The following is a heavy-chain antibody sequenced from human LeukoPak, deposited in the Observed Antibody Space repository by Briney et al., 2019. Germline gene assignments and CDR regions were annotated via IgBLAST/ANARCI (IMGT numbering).Heavy chain of an antibody. CDR2: LSGRGVST. V-gene: IGHV3-23*01. Sequence: VGALRHSRAHPLYTSSTSALSWVRHTPQRRGWRGSALSGRGVSTYYADSVKGRFTIARDNSNKTLYLQINGLTAEHTAVYYCAKGQMITFGRVIPHPGSFVPWGQGPLVTVSS. D-gene: IGHD3-16*02. CDR3: AKGQMITFGRVIPHPGSFVP. J-gene: IGHJ5*02. CDR1: LYTSSTSA.